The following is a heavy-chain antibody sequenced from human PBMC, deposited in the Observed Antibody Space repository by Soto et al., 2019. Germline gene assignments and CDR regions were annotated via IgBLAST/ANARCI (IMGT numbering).Heavy chain of an antibody. V-gene: IGHV1-18*01. CDR1: GYTFTSYG. J-gene: IGHJ5*02. CDR2: ISAYNGNT. CDR3: ARSVVVVPAAFSWFDP. Sequence: GASVKVSCKASGYTFTSYGISWVRQAPGQGLEWMGWISAYNGNTNYAQKLQGRVTMTTDTSTSTAYMELRSLRSDDTAVYYCARSVVVVPAAFSWFDPWGQGTRVTVSS. D-gene: IGHD2-2*01.